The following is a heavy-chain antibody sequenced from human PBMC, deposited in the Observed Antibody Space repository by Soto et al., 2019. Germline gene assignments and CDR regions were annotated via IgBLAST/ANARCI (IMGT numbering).Heavy chain of an antibody. D-gene: IGHD5-12*01. CDR2: INPNSGGT. J-gene: IGHJ3*02. CDR1: GYTFTGYY. Sequence: ASVKVSCKASGYTFTGYYMHWVRQAPGQGLEWMGWINPNSGGTNYAQKFQGWVTMTRDTSISTAYMQLSRLRSDDTAVYYCARGAAYDAGAFDIWGQGTMVTVSS. CDR3: ARGAAYDAGAFDI. V-gene: IGHV1-2*04.